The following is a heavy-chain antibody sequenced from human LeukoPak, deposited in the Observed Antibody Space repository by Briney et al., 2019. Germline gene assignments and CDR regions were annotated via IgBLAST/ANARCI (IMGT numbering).Heavy chain of an antibody. J-gene: IGHJ4*02. Sequence: GGSLRLSCAASGFTFSSYWMSWVRQPPGKGLEWVANIKQDGSEKHYVDSVKGRFTISRDNAKNSLYLQMNSLRAEDTAVYHCARESGSTEGVFDYWGQGTLVTVSS. CDR2: IKQDGSEK. CDR3: ARESGSTEGVFDY. CDR1: GFTFSSYW. V-gene: IGHV3-7*01. D-gene: IGHD2/OR15-2a*01.